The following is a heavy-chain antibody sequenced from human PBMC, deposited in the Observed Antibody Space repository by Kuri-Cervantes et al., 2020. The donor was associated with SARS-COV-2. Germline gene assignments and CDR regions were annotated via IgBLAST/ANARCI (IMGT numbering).Heavy chain of an antibody. Sequence: GGSLRLSCAASGFTFSSYSMNWVRQAPGKGLEWVSYISSSSSTIYYADSVKGRFTISRDNAKNSLYLQMNSLRDEDTAVYYCARGGVVVVPAASHYWGQGNLVHVSS. CDR2: ISSSSSTI. CDR3: ARGGVVVVPAASHY. V-gene: IGHV3-48*02. CDR1: GFTFSSYS. D-gene: IGHD2-2*01. J-gene: IGHJ4*02.